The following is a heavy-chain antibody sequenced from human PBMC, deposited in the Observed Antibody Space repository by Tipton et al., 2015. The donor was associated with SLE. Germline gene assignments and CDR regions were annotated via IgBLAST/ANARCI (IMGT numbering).Heavy chain of an antibody. V-gene: IGHV4-39*07. Sequence: TLSLTCSVSGDSLSSNNYYWGWIRQSPAQGLEWIGTIHYTGGTYYNPSLRSRLTISVDTSVNHFSLNLHYVTAADTAVYFCARQGGYYDGRPFPPWNFDLWGRGAQVTVS. J-gene: IGHJ2*01. CDR2: IHYTGGT. D-gene: IGHD3-16*01. CDR1: GDSLSSNNYY. CDR3: ARQGGYYDGRPFPPWNFDL.